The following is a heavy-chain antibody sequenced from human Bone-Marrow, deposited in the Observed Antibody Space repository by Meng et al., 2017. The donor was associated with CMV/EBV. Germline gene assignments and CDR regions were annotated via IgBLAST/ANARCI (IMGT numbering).Heavy chain of an antibody. CDR1: GGSIRSGGYY. D-gene: IGHD2-2*01. Sequence: SETLSLTCTVSGGSIRSGGYYWSWIRQHPGKGLEWIGYIYHSGSTYYNPSLKSRVSISVDTSKNQFSLKLSSVTAADTAVYYCARGAIVVVPAASEYYYYGMDVWGQGNTVPVSS. J-gene: IGHJ6*02. V-gene: IGHV4-31*03. CDR3: ARGAIVVVPAASEYYYYGMDV. CDR2: IYHSGST.